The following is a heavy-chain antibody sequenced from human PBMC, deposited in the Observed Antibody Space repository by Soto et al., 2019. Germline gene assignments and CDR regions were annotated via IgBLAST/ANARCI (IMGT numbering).Heavy chain of an antibody. CDR3: AREWERQKWGFDP. CDR1: GYTFTNYA. D-gene: IGHD1-1*01. J-gene: IGHJ5*02. V-gene: IGHV1-3*05. Sequence: QVQFVQSGAEDKKPGASVKVSCKASGYTFTNYAMHWVRQAPGQRLEWMGWINADNGKTTYSQKFQGRVTITRDKSASTTYMELISLTSEDTALYYCAREWERQKWGFDPWGQGTLVTVSS. CDR2: INADNGKT.